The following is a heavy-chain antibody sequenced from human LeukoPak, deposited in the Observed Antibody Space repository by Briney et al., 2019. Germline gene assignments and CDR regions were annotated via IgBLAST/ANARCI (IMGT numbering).Heavy chain of an antibody. CDR1: GFTFSNFA. V-gene: IGHV3-23*01. D-gene: IGHD3-9*01. CDR3: AGGLDWYDY. J-gene: IGHJ4*02. CDR2: ISGSGGSR. Sequence: GGSLRLSCAASGFTFSNFAMTWVRQAPGKGLEWVSTISGSGGSRYYADSVKGRFTISRDNSKNTLYLQMNSLRGEDTAVYYCAGGLDWYDYWGQGTLVTVSS.